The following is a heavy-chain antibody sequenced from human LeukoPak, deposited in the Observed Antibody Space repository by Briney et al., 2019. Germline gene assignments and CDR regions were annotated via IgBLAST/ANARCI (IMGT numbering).Heavy chain of an antibody. Sequence: SETLSLTCTVSGGSISSSSYYWSWIRQPPGKGLEWIGEINHSGSTNYNPSLKSRVTISVDTSKNQFSLKLSSVTAADTAVYYCARGLGYYDSSGSHHDYWGQGTLVTVSS. V-gene: IGHV4-39*07. CDR3: ARGLGYYDSSGSHHDY. D-gene: IGHD3-22*01. CDR2: INHSGST. J-gene: IGHJ4*02. CDR1: GGSISSSSYY.